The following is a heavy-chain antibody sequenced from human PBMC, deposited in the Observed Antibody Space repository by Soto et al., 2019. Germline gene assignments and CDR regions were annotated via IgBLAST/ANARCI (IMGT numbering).Heavy chain of an antibody. Sequence: SETLSLTCAVYGGSFSGYYWSWIRQPPGKGLEWIGEINHSGSTNYNPSLKSRVTISVDTSKNQFSLKLSSVTAADTAVYYCGRGPFRYYCSSTSCYEGPPNWFDPWGQGTLVTVSS. D-gene: IGHD2-2*01. CDR2: INHSGST. CDR3: GRGPFRYYCSSTSCYEGPPNWFDP. V-gene: IGHV4-34*01. J-gene: IGHJ5*02. CDR1: GGSFSGYY.